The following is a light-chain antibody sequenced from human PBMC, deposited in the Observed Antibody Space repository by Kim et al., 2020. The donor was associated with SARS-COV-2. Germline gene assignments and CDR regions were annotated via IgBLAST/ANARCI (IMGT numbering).Light chain of an antibody. Sequence: SSELTQDPAVSVALGQTVRITCQGDSPRKYYGSWYQQKPGQAPILVISGKNNRPSGIPDRFSGSSSGDTASLTIAGAQAEDEADYYCNSRDSSNYVIFGGGTQRTVL. CDR3: NSRDSSNYVI. J-gene: IGLJ2*01. CDR2: GKN. V-gene: IGLV3-19*01. CDR1: SPRKYY.